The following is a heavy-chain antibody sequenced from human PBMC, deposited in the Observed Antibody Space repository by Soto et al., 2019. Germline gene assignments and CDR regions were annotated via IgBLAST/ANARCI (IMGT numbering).Heavy chain of an antibody. V-gene: IGHV3-53*01. Sequence: HPXGSLRLTFAASGFAVNSDDMCWVRQAPGKGLEWVSVIFGGGTTYYSDSVKGRFTISRDNSKNTVFLQMNSLRAEDTAVYYCVSTSSDWGQGTRVTVSS. CDR1: GFAVNSDD. D-gene: IGHD6-19*01. CDR2: IFGGGTT. J-gene: IGHJ4*02. CDR3: VSTSSD.